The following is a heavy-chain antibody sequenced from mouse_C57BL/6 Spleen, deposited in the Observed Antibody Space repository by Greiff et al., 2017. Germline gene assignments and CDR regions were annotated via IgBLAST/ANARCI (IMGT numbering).Heavy chain of an antibody. J-gene: IGHJ2*01. CDR3: ASEIARLVVDD. V-gene: IGHV14-2*01. CDR2: IDPEDGVT. CDR1: GYSFTSYY. D-gene: IGHD1-1*01. Sequence: VQLQQPGPELVKPGASVKLSCKASGYSFTSYYMPWVKQRTEQGLEWIGRIDPEDGVTNYAQKFQGKATLTADTSSTTAYLQHSSLTSDDTAIYYCASEIARLVVDDWGQGTTLTVSS.